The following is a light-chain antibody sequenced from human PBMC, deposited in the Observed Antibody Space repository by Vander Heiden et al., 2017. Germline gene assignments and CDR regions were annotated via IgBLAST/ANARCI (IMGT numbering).Light chain of an antibody. CDR1: QSISSW. CDR3: QQYNSYSEYT. V-gene: IGKV1-5*03. J-gene: IGKJ2*01. Sequence: EIQMTQSPSTLSASVGDRVTITCRASQSISSWLAWYQQKPGKAPKLLIYKASSLESGVPSRFSGSGSGTEFTLTISSLQPDDFATYYCQQYNSYSEYTFGQGTKLEIK. CDR2: KAS.